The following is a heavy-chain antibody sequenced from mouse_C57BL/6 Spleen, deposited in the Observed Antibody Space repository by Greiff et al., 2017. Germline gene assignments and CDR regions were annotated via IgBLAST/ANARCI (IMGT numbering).Heavy chain of an antibody. Sequence: VQLQQSGAELVRPGASVKLSCTASGFNIKDDYMHWVKQRPEQGLEWIGWIDPENGDTEYASKFQGKATITADTSSNTAYLQLSSLTSEDTAVYYCTTGSHYGSSYGGTMDYWGQGTSVTVSS. D-gene: IGHD1-1*01. CDR1: GFNIKDDY. J-gene: IGHJ4*01. CDR2: IDPENGDT. V-gene: IGHV14-4*01. CDR3: TTGSHYGSSYGGTMDY.